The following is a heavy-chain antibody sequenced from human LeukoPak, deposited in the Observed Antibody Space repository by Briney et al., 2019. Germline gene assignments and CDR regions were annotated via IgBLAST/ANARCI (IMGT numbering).Heavy chain of an antibody. Sequence: SETLSLTCTVSNVSISSYYWSWIRQPPGKGLEWIGYIYYTGSTKYNPSLKSRVTISVDTSKNQFSLKLSSVTAADTAVDYCARQPWNMGAYYFDYWGQGTLVTVSS. CDR1: NVSISSYY. J-gene: IGHJ4*02. V-gene: IGHV4-59*08. CDR3: ARQPWNMGAYYFDY. D-gene: IGHD1-26*01. CDR2: IYYTGST.